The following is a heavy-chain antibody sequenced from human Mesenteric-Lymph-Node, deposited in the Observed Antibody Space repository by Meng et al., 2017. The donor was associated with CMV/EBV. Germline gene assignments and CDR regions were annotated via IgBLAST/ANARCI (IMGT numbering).Heavy chain of an antibody. CDR1: GFTFSSYW. D-gene: IGHD7-27*01. CDR2: IKQDGSEK. CDR3: ARHWDPDYFDY. Sequence: GESLKISCAASGFTFSSYWMSWVRQAPGKGLEWVANIKQDGSEKYYVDSVKGRFTISRDNAKNSLYLQMNSLRVEDTAVYYCARHWDPDYFDYWGQGTLVTVSS. V-gene: IGHV3-7*01. J-gene: IGHJ4*02.